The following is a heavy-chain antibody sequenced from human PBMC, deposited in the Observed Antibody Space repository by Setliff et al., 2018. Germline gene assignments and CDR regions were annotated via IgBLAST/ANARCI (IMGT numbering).Heavy chain of an antibody. J-gene: IGHJ6*03. CDR2: IYYSGST. CDR1: GGSFSGYY. V-gene: IGHV4-34*01. CDR3: ARLHYDYVWGSYRTSDYYYYYYMDV. Sequence: SETLSLTCAVYGGSFSGYYWSWIRQPPGKGLEWIGSIYYSGSTYYNPSLKSRVTISVDTSKNQFSLKLSSVTAADTAVYYCARLHYDYVWGSYRTSDYYYYYYMDVWGKGTTVTVSS. D-gene: IGHD3-16*02.